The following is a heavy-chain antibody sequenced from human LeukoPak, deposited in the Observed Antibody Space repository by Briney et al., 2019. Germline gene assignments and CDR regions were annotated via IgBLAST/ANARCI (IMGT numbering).Heavy chain of an antibody. J-gene: IGHJ4*02. Sequence: GSLRLSCAASRFTFSNYWMAWVRQAPGKGLEWVANIKDDGSETYYVASVKGRFTISRDNAKDSLYLQMNSLRAEDTAVYYCAREPRGYSYGLWGRGTLVTVSS. CDR2: IKDDGSET. D-gene: IGHD5-18*01. CDR1: RFTFSNYW. CDR3: AREPRGYSYGL. V-gene: IGHV3-7*01.